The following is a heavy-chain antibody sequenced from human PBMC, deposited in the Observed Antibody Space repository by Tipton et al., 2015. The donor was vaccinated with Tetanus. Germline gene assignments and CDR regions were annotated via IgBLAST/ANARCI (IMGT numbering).Heavy chain of an antibody. J-gene: IGHJ4*02. Sequence: TLSLTCTVSGGSISSGDYYWSWIRQPPGEGLEWIGYIYHSETTYYNPSLKSRVTISVDTSKNQFSLNLTSVTAADTALFYCARVDSANDRIDHWGQGTLVTVSS. V-gene: IGHV4-30-4*01. CDR1: GGSISSGDYY. CDR2: IYHSETT. D-gene: IGHD5-12*01. CDR3: ARVDSANDRIDH.